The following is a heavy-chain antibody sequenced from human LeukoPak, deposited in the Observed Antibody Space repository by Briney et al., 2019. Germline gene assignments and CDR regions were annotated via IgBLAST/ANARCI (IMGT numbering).Heavy chain of an antibody. CDR3: AASPIWCGSSWWGMDV. V-gene: IGHV1-58*02. D-gene: IGHD6-13*01. CDR1: GFTFTRSA. Sequence: SVKVSCKASGFTFTRSAMQWVRQARGQRLEWIGWIVVGSGNTNYAQKFQERVTITRDMSTSTAYMELSSLRFEDTAVYYCAASPIWCGSSWWGMDVWGQGTTVTVSS. J-gene: IGHJ6*02. CDR2: IVVGSGNT.